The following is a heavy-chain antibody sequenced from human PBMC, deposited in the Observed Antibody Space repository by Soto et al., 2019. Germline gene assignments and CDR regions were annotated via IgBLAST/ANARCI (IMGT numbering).Heavy chain of an antibody. V-gene: IGHV3-74*01. Sequence: PGGSLRLSCAASGFTFSGFWMHWVRQAPGKGLVWVSRISSDGRSTSYADSVKGRFTISRDNAKNTLYLQMNSLRAEDTAVYYCATQKGGAVYWGQGTLVTVSS. CDR2: ISSDGRST. D-gene: IGHD6-19*01. CDR3: ATQKGGAVY. CDR1: GFTFSGFW. J-gene: IGHJ4*02.